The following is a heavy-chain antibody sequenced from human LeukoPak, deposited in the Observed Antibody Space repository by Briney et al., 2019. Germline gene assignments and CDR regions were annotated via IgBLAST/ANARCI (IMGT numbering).Heavy chain of an antibody. CDR2: IIPIFGTA. CDR1: GYTFTSYY. Sequence: SVKVSCKASGYTFTSYYMHWVRQAPGQGLEWMGGIIPIFGTANYAQKFQGRVTITTDESTSTAYMELSSLRSEDTAVYYCAGGFVVPAAIGYFDYWGQGTLVTVSS. D-gene: IGHD2-2*01. CDR3: AGGFVVPAAIGYFDY. V-gene: IGHV1-69*05. J-gene: IGHJ4*02.